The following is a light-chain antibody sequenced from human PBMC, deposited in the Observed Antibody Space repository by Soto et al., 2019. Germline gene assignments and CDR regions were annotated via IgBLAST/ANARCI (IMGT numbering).Light chain of an antibody. J-gene: IGLJ3*02. CDR3: CSYAGIITWV. CDR2: EVT. CDR1: NNDIGGHNH. Sequence: QSALTQPASVSGSPGQSITISCTGTNNDIGGHNHVSWYQQHPGNSPKLIIYEVTGRPSGVSNRFSASKSGTTASLTSSGLQAEDEADYYCCSYAGIITWVCGGGTKVTVL. V-gene: IGLV2-23*02.